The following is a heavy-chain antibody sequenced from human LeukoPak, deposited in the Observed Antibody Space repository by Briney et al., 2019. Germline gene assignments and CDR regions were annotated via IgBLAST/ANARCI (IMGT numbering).Heavy chain of an antibody. J-gene: IGHJ4*02. Sequence: GGSLRLSCAASGFTFSSYAMSWVRQAPGKGLEWVSAISVNGRTTYYADSVKGRFTISRDNSKNTLYLQMNSLRAEDTAVYYCAKVGDFWSGYHPFDYWGQGTLVTVSS. D-gene: IGHD3-3*01. CDR2: ISVNGRTT. CDR3: AKVGDFWSGYHPFDY. CDR1: GFTFSSYA. V-gene: IGHV3-23*01.